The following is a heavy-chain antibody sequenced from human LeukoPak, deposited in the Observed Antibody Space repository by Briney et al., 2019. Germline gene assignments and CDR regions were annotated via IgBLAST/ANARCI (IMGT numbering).Heavy chain of an antibody. V-gene: IGHV3-30*18. CDR2: ISYDGSNT. Sequence: GRSLRLSCAASGFTFSFYGMHWVRQAPGKWLEWVAVISYDGSNTYYADSVKGRFTISRDNSRNTLYLQMNSLRAEDTAVYSCAKDRYVSGTYYISVWGQGALVTVSS. D-gene: IGHD3-10*01. J-gene: IGHJ4*02. CDR3: AKDRYVSGTYYISV. CDR1: GFTFSFYG.